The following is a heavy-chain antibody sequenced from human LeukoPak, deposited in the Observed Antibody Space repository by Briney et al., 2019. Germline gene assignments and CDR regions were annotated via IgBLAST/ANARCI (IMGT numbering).Heavy chain of an antibody. CDR3: ARDVEGGTFDI. J-gene: IGHJ3*02. CDR1: GFTFSRFW. CDR2: IDQSGGRN. D-gene: IGHD3-16*01. V-gene: IGHV3-7*05. Sequence: GGSLRLSCAASGFTFSRFWMNWVRQAPGRGLECVANIDQSGGRNNYVDSVKGRFTISRDNAKNSLFLEMSSLRADDTAVYFCARDVEGGTFDIWGQGTTVTVSS.